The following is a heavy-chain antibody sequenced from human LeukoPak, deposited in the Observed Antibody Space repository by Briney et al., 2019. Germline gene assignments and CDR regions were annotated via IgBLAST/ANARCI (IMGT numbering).Heavy chain of an antibody. Sequence: GASVKVSFKASGYTFTSCGISWVRQAPGQGLEWMGWISAYNGNTNYAQKLQGRVTMTTDTSTSTAYMELRSLRSDDTAVYYCARSRTTAGSFVYWGQGTLVTVSS. CDR2: ISAYNGNT. J-gene: IGHJ4*02. CDR1: GYTFTSCG. CDR3: ARSRTTAGSFVY. V-gene: IGHV1-18*01. D-gene: IGHD6-13*01.